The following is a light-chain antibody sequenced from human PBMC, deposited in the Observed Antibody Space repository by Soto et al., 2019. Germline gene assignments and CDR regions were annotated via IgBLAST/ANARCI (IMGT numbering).Light chain of an antibody. V-gene: IGKV3-20*01. CDR1: QSVSSKC. Sequence: EIVLTQSPGTLSLSPGERATLSCRAAQSVSSKCVHWYQQKPDQAPRLLIYGAFNRATGTPERFSGSGSGTDFTLTISRLEPEDFAVYYCQCVGFGQGTRLDIK. J-gene: IGKJ5*01. CDR2: GAF. CDR3: QCVG.